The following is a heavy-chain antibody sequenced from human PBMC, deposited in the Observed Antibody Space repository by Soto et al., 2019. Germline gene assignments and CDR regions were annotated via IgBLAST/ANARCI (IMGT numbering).Heavy chain of an antibody. Sequence: QVQLVESGGGVVQPGRSLRLSCAASGFTFSSYGMHWVRRAPGKGLEWVAVIWYDGSNKYYADSVKGRFTISRDNSKNTLHLQMNSLRAEDTAVYYCARDSYYGSGDAFDIWGQGTMVTVSS. V-gene: IGHV3-33*01. D-gene: IGHD3-10*01. CDR2: IWYDGSNK. CDR1: GFTFSSYG. CDR3: ARDSYYGSGDAFDI. J-gene: IGHJ3*02.